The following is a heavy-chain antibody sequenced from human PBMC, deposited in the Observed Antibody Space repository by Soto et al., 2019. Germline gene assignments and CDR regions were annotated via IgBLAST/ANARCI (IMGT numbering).Heavy chain of an antibody. D-gene: IGHD3-9*01. J-gene: IGHJ5*02. V-gene: IGHV1-69*13. CDR3: ARDILTVYPRWFDP. Sequence: GASVKVSCKASGGTFSSYAISWVRQAPGQGLEWMGGIIPIFGTANYAQKFQGRVTITADESTSTAYMELSSLRSEDTAVYYCARDILTVYPRWFDPWGRGTLVTVSS. CDR1: GGTFSSYA. CDR2: IIPIFGTA.